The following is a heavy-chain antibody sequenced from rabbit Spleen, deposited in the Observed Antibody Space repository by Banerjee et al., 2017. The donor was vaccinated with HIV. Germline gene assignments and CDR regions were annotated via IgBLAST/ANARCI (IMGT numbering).Heavy chain of an antibody. CDR2: ISAGSSGFT. V-gene: IGHV1S40*01. Sequence: QSLEESGGDLVKPGASLTLTCTASGVSFNNNNYMCWVRQAPGKGLEWIACISAGSSGFTYFASWAKGRFTISKTSSTTVTLQMTSLTAADTATYFCARDTSSSFSSYGMDLWGPGTLVTVS. CDR1: GVSFNNNNY. D-gene: IGHD1-1*01. CDR3: ARDTSSSFSSYGMDL. J-gene: IGHJ6*01.